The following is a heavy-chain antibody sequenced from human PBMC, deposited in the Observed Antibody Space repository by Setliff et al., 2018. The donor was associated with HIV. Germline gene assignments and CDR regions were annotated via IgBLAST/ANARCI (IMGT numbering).Heavy chain of an antibody. CDR1: GFTFGDYA. Sequence: PGGSLRLSCTASGFTFGDYAMNWVRQAPGKGLEWVSYISTTGDTIYYADSVGGRFTISRDNAKNSVYLQMNSLRAEDTAVYHCARDMSTRGMITENWFDPWGRGTLVTVSS. CDR2: ISTTGDTI. J-gene: IGHJ5*02. CDR3: ARDMSTRGMITENWFDP. D-gene: IGHD3-10*01. V-gene: IGHV3-48*01.